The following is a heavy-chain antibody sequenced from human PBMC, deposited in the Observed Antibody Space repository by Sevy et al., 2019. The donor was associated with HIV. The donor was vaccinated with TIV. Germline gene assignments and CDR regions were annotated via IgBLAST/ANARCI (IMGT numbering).Heavy chain of an antibody. CDR2: TRNKADGYTT. CDR1: GFTFSDHY. Sequence: GGSLRLSCVASGFTFSDHYMEWVRQAPGKGLEWLGRTRNKADGYTTEYAASVKGRFTISRDDSKNSLYVQMNSLKTEDTAVNYCATHAGIAAAGRVFDYWGQGTLVTVSS. D-gene: IGHD6-13*01. V-gene: IGHV3-72*01. J-gene: IGHJ4*02. CDR3: ATHAGIAAAGRVFDY.